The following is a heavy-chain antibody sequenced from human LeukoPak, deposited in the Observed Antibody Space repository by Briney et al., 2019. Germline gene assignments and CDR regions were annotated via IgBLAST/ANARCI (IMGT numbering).Heavy chain of an antibody. Sequence: PSETLSLTCTVSGGSISSSSYYWGWIRQPPGKGLEWIGSIYHSGSTYYNPSLKSRVTISVDTSKNQFSLKLSSVTAAGTAVCYCARQSLGCSGGSCHNWFDPWGQGTLVTVSS. J-gene: IGHJ5*02. CDR2: IYHSGST. D-gene: IGHD2-15*01. CDR3: ARQSLGCSGGSCHNWFDP. CDR1: GGSISSSSYY. V-gene: IGHV4-39*01.